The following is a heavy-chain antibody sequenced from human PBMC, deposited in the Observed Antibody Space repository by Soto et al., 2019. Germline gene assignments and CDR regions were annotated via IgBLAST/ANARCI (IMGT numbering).Heavy chain of an antibody. D-gene: IGHD3-10*01. CDR3: ARHSGGGKKSTPPYTYGLAF. V-gene: IGHV1-69*13. J-gene: IGHJ6*04. CDR1: GGTFSSYA. Sequence: GASVKVSCKASGGTFSSYAISWVRQAPGQGLEWMGGIIPIFGTANYAQKLQGRVTITADESTSTAYMELSSLRSEDTAVYYCARHSGGGKKSTPPYTYGLAFGGKGTRVPVPS. CDR2: IIPIFGTA.